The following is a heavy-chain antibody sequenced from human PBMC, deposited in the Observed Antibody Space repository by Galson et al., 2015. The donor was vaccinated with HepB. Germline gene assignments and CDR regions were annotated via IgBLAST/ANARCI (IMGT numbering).Heavy chain of an antibody. CDR1: GYTFTTYY. J-gene: IGHJ3*02. CDR2: IDPGVGST. CDR3: ARLSGGGDRAAFDI. Sequence: SVKVSCKASGYTFTTYYIHWVRQAPGQGLEWMGIIDPGVGSTSYLQKLQGRVTMTRDTSTSTVYMELSSLRSEDTAVYYCARLSGGGDRAAFDIWGQGTMVTVSS. V-gene: IGHV1-46*04. D-gene: IGHD2-21*02.